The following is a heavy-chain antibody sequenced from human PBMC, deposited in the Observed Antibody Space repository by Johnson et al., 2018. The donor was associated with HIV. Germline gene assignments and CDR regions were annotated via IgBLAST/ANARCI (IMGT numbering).Heavy chain of an antibody. J-gene: IGHJ3*02. CDR1: GFTLSSYW. Sequence: VQLVESGGGLVQPGGSLRVSCAASGFTLSSYWMSWVRQAPGNGLEWVSYISSSGSTYYADSVKGRFTISRDNSKNTLYLQMNSLRAEDTAVYYCAKTQWELLGVGAFDIWGQGTMVTVSS. V-gene: IGHV3-23*04. CDR2: ISSSGST. D-gene: IGHD1-26*01. CDR3: AKTQWELLGVGAFDI.